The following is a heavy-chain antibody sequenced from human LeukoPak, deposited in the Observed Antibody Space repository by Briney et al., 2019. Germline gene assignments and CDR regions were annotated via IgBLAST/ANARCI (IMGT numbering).Heavy chain of an antibody. D-gene: IGHD2-15*01. CDR1: GFTFSSYW. Sequence: PGGSLRLSCAASGFTFSSYWMHWVRQAPGKGLVSVSRINSDGSSTSYADSVKGRFTISRDSAKNTLYLQMNSLRAEDTAVYYCAREVCSGGSCYFDYWGQGTLVTVSS. J-gene: IGHJ4*02. V-gene: IGHV3-74*01. CDR3: AREVCSGGSCYFDY. CDR2: INSDGSST.